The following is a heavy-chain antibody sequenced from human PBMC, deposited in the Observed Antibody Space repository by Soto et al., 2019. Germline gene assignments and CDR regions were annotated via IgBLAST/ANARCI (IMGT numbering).Heavy chain of an antibody. CDR3: AMSRSGILDS. J-gene: IGHJ5*01. Sequence: QVQLQESGPGLVKPSQTLSLTCSVSGASFTSAVYYCSWIRQLPGKGLEWIGYIQNSVSTIYSPYLKSRETISVDTSKNQFSLRLNSLTAADTAMYYCAMSRSGILDSWGQGTLVTVSS. CDR2: IQNSVST. V-gene: IGHV4-31*03. CDR1: GASFTSAVYY. D-gene: IGHD6-19*01.